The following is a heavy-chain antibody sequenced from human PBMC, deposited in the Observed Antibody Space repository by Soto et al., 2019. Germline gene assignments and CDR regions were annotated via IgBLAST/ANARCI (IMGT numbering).Heavy chain of an antibody. D-gene: IGHD2-15*01. V-gene: IGHV3-7*01. CDR2: IKQDGSEK. J-gene: IGHJ6*02. CDR3: ARTDKVYGMDV. CDR1: GFTFSSYW. Sequence: PXGSLRLSCSAAGFTFSSYWMSWVRQAPGKGLEWVANIKQDGSEKYYVDSVKGRFTISRDNAKNSLYLQMNSLRAEDTAVYYCARTDKVYGMDVWGQGTTVTVSS.